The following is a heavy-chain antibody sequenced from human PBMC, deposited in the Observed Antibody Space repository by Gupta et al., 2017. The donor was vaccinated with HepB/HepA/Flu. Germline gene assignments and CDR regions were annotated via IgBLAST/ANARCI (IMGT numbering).Heavy chain of an antibody. CDR2: INQDGSEM. V-gene: IGHV3-7*01. Sequence: ELHLVESGGGLVQPGGSLRLSCSASGFTFIRFWMTLVRRAPGKGLEWVANINQDGSEMYYVDSVKGRFTISRDNAKNSLYLRMNSLRAEDTAVYYCARGGYTSSWFWVFWGQGTLVTVSS. J-gene: IGHJ4*02. CDR1: GFTFIRFW. CDR3: ARGGYTSSWFWVF. D-gene: IGHD6-13*01.